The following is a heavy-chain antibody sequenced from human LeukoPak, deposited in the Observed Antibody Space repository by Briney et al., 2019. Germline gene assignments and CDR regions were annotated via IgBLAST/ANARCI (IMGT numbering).Heavy chain of an antibody. D-gene: IGHD4-17*01. V-gene: IGHV4-4*07. CDR3: AREALYGTIPFDS. Sequence: KPSETLSLTCTVSGGSINNYYWSWIRQPAGKGLDWIGHIYTSGSTRYNPSLKSRVTMSIDTSKNQFSLKLSSVTAADTAVYYCAREALYGTIPFDSWGQGTLVTVSS. CDR2: IYTSGST. J-gene: IGHJ4*02. CDR1: GGSINNYY.